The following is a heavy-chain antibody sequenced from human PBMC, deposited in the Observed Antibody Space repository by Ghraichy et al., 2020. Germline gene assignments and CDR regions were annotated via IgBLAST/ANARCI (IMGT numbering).Heavy chain of an antibody. J-gene: IGHJ4*02. CDR3: ARSPYSGSSTRSDFDY. CDR1: GFTFSDYY. Sequence: LSLTCAASGFTFSDYYMSWIRQAPGKGLEWVSYISSSSSYTNYADSVKGRFTISRDNAKNSLYLQMNSLRAEDTAVYYCARSPYSGSSTRSDFDYWGQGTLVTVSS. V-gene: IGHV3-11*06. D-gene: IGHD6-6*01. CDR2: ISSSSSYT.